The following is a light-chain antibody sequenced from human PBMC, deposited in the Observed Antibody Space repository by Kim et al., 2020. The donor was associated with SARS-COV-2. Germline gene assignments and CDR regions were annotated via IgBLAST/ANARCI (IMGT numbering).Light chain of an antibody. CDR1: QGIGRA. Sequence: AAGGDRVTSTCRARQGIGRALTWDQQKPGKAPKLLIYAESALQSGVPSRFSGSGSGTDFSLTVNSLQPEDVATYYCQQLKSYPITFGQGTRLEIK. CDR3: QQLKSYPIT. CDR2: AES. J-gene: IGKJ5*01. V-gene: IGKV1-9*01.